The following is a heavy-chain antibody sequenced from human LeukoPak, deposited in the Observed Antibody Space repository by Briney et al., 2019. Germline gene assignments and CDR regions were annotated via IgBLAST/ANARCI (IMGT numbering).Heavy chain of an antibody. CDR3: ARDSSGWSVDY. V-gene: IGHV1-46*01. CDR1: GYTFTSYD. J-gene: IGHJ4*02. Sequence: HWASVKVSCKASGYTFTSYDINWVRQAPGQGLEWVGIIKPGRGSTSYAQKFQGRVTMTRDTSTSTVDMELSSLKSEDTAVYYCARDSSGWSVDYWGQGTLVTVSS. D-gene: IGHD6-19*01. CDR2: IKPGRGST.